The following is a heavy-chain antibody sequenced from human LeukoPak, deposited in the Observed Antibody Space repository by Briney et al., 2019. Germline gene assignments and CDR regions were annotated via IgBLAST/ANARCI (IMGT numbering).Heavy chain of an antibody. CDR2: ISAYNGNT. CDR3: ARGRLTGIAVAGTWFDP. Sequence: ASVKVSCKASGYTFTSYGISWVRQAPGQGLEWMGWISAYNGNTNYAQKLQGRVTMTTDTSTSTAYMELRSLRSDDTAVYYCARGRLTGIAVAGTWFDPWGREPWSPSPQ. D-gene: IGHD6-19*01. V-gene: IGHV1-18*01. J-gene: IGHJ5*02. CDR1: GYTFTSYG.